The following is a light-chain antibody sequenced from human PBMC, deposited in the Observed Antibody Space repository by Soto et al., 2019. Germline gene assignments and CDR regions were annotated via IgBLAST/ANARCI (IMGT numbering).Light chain of an antibody. CDR1: HSVSRN. J-gene: IGKJ1*01. Sequence: EIVMTQSPGARAVSGGGGSTRSCRASHSVSRNLAWYQQKPGQAPRLLIYGASTRATGIPARFSGSGSATDFTLPLIRLAPEAFPVNYCQQYAISPWTFGQGTKLDI. CDR3: QQYAISPWT. V-gene: IGKV3-15*01. CDR2: GAS.